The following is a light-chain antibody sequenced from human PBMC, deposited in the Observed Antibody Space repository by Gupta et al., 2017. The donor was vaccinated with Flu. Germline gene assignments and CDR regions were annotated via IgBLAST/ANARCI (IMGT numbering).Light chain of an antibody. V-gene: IGKV1-5*03. CDR2: KAS. CDR1: QSISSW. CDR3: QQYQRDMCT. J-gene: IGKJ1*01. Sequence: SVGDRVTITCRASQSISSWLAWYQQKPGTAPKLLIYKASGLESGVPSRVSGSGSGTEFNLTISSLQPDDFATDYCQQYQRDMCTFGRGTKVEIK.